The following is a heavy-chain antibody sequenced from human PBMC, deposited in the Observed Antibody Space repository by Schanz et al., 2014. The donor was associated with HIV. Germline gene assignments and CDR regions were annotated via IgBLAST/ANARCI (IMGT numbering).Heavy chain of an antibody. CDR1: GYSFTSYD. J-gene: IGHJ4*02. Sequence: QVQLVQSGAEAKKPGASVMLSCKASGYSFTSYDINWVRQATGLGLEWMGWMNPNSGYTGYAQKFQGRVTMTRHTPTSTAYMELSSLRSEDTAVYYCARGARDCTNGVCGGYYFDYWGQGTLVTVSS. CDR2: MNPNSGYT. CDR3: ARGARDCTNGVCGGYYFDY. V-gene: IGHV1-8*01. D-gene: IGHD2-8*01.